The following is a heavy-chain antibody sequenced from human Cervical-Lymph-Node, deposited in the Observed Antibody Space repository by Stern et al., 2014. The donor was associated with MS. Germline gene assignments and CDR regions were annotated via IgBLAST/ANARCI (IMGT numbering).Heavy chain of an antibody. CDR1: GVTFTSYD. Sequence: QVQLVQSGAEVRKPGASVKVSCKASGVTFTSYDIHWVRQAPGQGLEWMGKINPGGGGASYAQKFQGRVTVTRDTSTNTVYMELSSLRSEDTAVYYCARDSYDSKLRFDFWGQGTLVTVSS. CDR3: ARDSYDSKLRFDF. CDR2: INPGGGGA. D-gene: IGHD3-22*01. V-gene: IGHV1-46*01. J-gene: IGHJ4*02.